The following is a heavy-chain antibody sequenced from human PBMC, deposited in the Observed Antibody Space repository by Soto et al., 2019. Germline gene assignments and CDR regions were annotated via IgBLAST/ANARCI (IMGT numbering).Heavy chain of an antibody. D-gene: IGHD3-10*01. V-gene: IGHV1-3*01. Sequence: QVQLVQSGAEVKKPGASVNVSCRASGYNFTDYALHWVRQAPGQGLEWMGWINPDNGNTKYPQKFQGRATISRDTSATTVFLEMRGLRSEDTAVYYCAVIFYYYGPDSESWGQGTLVTVSS. CDR3: AVIFYYYGPDSES. J-gene: IGHJ5*02. CDR2: INPDNGNT. CDR1: GYNFTDYA.